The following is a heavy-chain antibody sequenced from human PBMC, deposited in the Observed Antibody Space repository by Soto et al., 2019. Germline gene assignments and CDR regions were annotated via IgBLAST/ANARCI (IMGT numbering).Heavy chain of an antibody. CDR1: GITSTTYA. D-gene: IGHD5-12*01. CDR3: ARAISGYVT. Sequence: QVQLVQYGAEVKKPGASVKVSCKASGITSTTYAIHWVRQAPGQGLEWMGWIKTGNGNTRYSQRFLGRVSLTTDTSASTASMDLSSLTSEDTAVYYCARAISGYVTWGQGTLITVSS. J-gene: IGHJ5*02. V-gene: IGHV1-3*04. CDR2: IKTGNGNT.